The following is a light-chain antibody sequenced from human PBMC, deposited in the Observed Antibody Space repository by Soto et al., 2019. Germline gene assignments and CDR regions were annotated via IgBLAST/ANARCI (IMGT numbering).Light chain of an antibody. J-gene: IGKJ3*01. V-gene: IGKV3-15*01. CDR1: QSVSVN. CDR3: QQYNDWPFT. CDR2: GVS. Sequence: EIVMTQPPGPLSVSPGERATLSCRASQSVSVNLAWYQQKPGQAPRLLIYGVSTRATGIPARFSGSESGTEFTLTISGLQAEDFAVYYCQQYNDWPFTFGPGTKVDIK.